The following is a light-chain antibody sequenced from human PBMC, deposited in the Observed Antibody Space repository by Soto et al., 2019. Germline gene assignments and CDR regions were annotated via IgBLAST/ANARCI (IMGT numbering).Light chain of an antibody. CDR2: LEGSGSY. CDR1: SGHSTYI. J-gene: IGLJ3*02. V-gene: IGLV4-60*02. Sequence: QAVVTQLSSASASLGSSVKLTCTLSSGHSTYIIAWHQQQPGKAPRFLMKLEGSGSYNKGSGVPDRFSGSSSGADRYLTISNLQFEDEADYYCETGDSKVFGGGTKLTVL. CDR3: ETGDSKV.